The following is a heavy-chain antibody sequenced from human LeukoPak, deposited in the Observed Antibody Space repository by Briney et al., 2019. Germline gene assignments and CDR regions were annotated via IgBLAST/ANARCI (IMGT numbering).Heavy chain of an antibody. CDR3: ARDRRGTDYYYYMDV. D-gene: IGHD3-16*01. Sequence: SETLSLTCTVAGGSISSYYWSWIRQPAGKGLGWIGRFYTSGSINYNPSLKSRVTMSVDTSKTQFSLNLNLTSVTAADTAVYYCARDRRGTDYYYYMDVWGKGTTVTVSS. CDR2: FYTSGSI. J-gene: IGHJ6*03. CDR1: GGSISSYY. V-gene: IGHV4-4*07.